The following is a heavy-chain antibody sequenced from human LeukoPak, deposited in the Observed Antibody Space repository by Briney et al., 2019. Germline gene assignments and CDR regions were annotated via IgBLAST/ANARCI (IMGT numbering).Heavy chain of an antibody. J-gene: IGHJ3*02. CDR1: VFTFSSYS. V-gene: IGHV3-21*01. CDR2: ISSSSSYI. Sequence: GGSLRLSCAASVFTFSSYSRNWVRQAPGKGLEWVSSISSSSSYIYYADSVKGRFTISRDNAKNSLYLQMNSLRAEDTAVYYCARVRWELDYDAFDIWGQGTMVTVSS. D-gene: IGHD1-26*01. CDR3: ARVRWELDYDAFDI.